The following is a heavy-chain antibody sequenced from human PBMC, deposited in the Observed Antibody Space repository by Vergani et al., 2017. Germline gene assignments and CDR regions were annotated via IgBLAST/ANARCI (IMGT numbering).Heavy chain of an antibody. CDR3: ARDLTGSEVYYYYGMDV. J-gene: IGHJ6*02. CDR2: ISYDGSNK. Sequence: QVQLVESGGGVVQPGRSLRLSCAASGFTFSSYAMHWVRQAPGKGLEWVAVISYDGSNKYYADSVKGRFTISRDNSKNTLYLQRNSLRAEDTAVYYCARDLTGSEVYYYYGMDVWGQGTTVTVSS. V-gene: IGHV3-30-3*01. D-gene: IGHD3-16*01. CDR1: GFTFSSYA.